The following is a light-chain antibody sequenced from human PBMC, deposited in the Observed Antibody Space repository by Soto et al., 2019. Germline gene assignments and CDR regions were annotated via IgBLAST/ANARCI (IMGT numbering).Light chain of an antibody. J-gene: IGKJ3*01. Sequence: EIVLTQSPVTLSVSPGERATLSCRTSQSISTTLAWYQQKPGQPPRLLIYGASTRATGIPARFSGSGSGTEFTLAINSLQSEGFAVYWCQQYNTWPPTFGPGTKVDIK. V-gene: IGKV3-15*01. CDR3: QQYNTWPPT. CDR2: GAS. CDR1: QSISTT.